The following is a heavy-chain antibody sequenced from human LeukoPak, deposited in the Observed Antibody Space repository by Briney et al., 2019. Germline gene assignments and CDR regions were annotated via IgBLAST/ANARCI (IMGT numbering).Heavy chain of an antibody. CDR2: ISYDGSNK. CDR3: ASDPVRFLEWLSYFDY. CDR1: GFTFSSYA. J-gene: IGHJ4*02. V-gene: IGHV3-30-3*01. Sequence: GGSLRLSCAASGFTFSSYAMHWVRQAPGKGLEWVAVISYDGSNKYYADSVKGRFTISRDSSKNTLYLQMNSLRAEDTAVYYCASDPVRFLEWLSYFDYWGQGTLVTVSS. D-gene: IGHD3-3*01.